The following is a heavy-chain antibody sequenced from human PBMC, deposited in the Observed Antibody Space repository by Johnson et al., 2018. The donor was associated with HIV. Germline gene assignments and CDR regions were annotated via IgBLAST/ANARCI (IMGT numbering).Heavy chain of an antibody. CDR1: GFTFSSYG. Sequence: QVQLVESGGGVVQPGGSLRLSCAASGFTFSSYGMHWVRQAPGTGLEWVAFIRYDGSNKYYADSVKGRFTISRDNSKNTLYLQMISLRAEDTAVYYCARGGSSGYMDDAFDIWGQWTMVTVSS. CDR3: ARGGSSGYMDDAFDI. J-gene: IGHJ3*02. CDR2: IRYDGSNK. D-gene: IGHD1-26*01. V-gene: IGHV3-30*02.